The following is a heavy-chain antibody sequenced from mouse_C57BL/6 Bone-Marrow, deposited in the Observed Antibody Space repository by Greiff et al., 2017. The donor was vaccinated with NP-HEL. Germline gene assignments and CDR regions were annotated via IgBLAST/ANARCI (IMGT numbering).Heavy chain of an antibody. CDR2: IYPGSGST. J-gene: IGHJ1*03. CDR3: ARGRIYYYGSSLSWYFDV. Sequence: QVQLQQPGAELVKPGASVKMSCKASGYTFTSYWITWVKQRPGQGLEWIGDIYPGSGSTNYNEKFKSKATLTVDTSSSTAYMQLSSLTSEDSAVYYCARGRIYYYGSSLSWYFDVWGTGTTVTVSS. D-gene: IGHD1-1*01. CDR1: GYTFTSYW. V-gene: IGHV1-55*01.